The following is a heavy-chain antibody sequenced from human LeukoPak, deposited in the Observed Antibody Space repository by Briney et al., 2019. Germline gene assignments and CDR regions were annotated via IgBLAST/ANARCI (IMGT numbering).Heavy chain of an antibody. CDR1: GFTFSNYG. CDR3: AHNYYDSSGYQEATFNY. J-gene: IGHJ4*02. D-gene: IGHD3-22*01. CDR2: IWYDGGYK. V-gene: IGHV3-33*01. Sequence: GGSLILSCAASGFTFSNYGMHWVRQAPGKGLEWVAGIWYDGGYKYYADSVKGRFTISRDNSKNTLFLQMDSLRAEDTAVYYCAHNYYDSSGYQEATFNYWGQGTLVTVSS.